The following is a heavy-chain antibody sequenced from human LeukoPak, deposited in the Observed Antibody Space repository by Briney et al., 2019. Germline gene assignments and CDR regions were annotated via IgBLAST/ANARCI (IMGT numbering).Heavy chain of an antibody. CDR3: TKYGDDDTPGLN. D-gene: IGHD4-17*01. Sequence: GGSLRPSCAASGFSFSSYWMTWVRQAPGKGLEWVANIKEDGSDKYYVDSVKGRCTISRDNAKNSLYLQMNSLRAEDTAVYYCTKYGDDDTPGLNWGQGNLVTVSS. CDR2: IKEDGSDK. CDR1: GFSFSSYW. J-gene: IGHJ4*02. V-gene: IGHV3-7*02.